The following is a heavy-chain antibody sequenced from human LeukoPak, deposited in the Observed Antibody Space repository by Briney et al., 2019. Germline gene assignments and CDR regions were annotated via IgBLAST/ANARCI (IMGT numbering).Heavy chain of an antibody. D-gene: IGHD1-26*01. CDR2: LHSDGSNT. CDR3: ARDSGGYPGHFDY. CDR1: GFTFSGFW. V-gene: IGHV3-74*01. J-gene: IGHJ4*02. Sequence: PGGSLRLSCAASGFTFSGFWMHWVRQAPGKGQVWISRLHSDGSNTDYADSVKGRFTISRDNAKNTLYLQMNSLGAEDTAVYYCARDSGGYPGHFDYWGQGTLVTVSS.